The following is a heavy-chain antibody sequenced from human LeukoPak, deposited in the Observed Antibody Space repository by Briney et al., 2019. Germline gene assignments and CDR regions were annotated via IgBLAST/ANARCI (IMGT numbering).Heavy chain of an antibody. CDR3: ARGYYYDSSDHVGDY. CDR1: GYTFTSYG. V-gene: IGHV1-18*01. J-gene: IGHJ4*02. D-gene: IGHD3-22*01. Sequence: ASVKVSCKASGYTFTSYGISWVRQAPGQGLEWMGWIRAYNGNTNYAQKLQGRVTMTTDTFTNTAYMELRSLRSDDTAVYYCARGYYYDSSDHVGDYWGQGTLVTVSS. CDR2: IRAYNGNT.